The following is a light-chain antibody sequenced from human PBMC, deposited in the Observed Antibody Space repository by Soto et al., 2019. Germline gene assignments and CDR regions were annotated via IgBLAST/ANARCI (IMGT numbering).Light chain of an antibody. CDR3: QQYADWPRT. J-gene: IGKJ1*01. CDR2: GAS. V-gene: IGKV3-15*01. CDR1: QSISSN. Sequence: IVMTQSAATLSVSPGEGATLSCGAGQSISSNLAWYQQKPGQAPRLLIYGASARATGIPARFSGSGSGTEFTLTISSLQSEDFAVYYCQQYADWPRTFGQGTKVDI.